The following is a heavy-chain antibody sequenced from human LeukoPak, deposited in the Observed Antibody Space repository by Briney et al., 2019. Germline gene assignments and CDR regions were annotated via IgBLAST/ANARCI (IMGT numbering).Heavy chain of an antibody. CDR3: ARGYYDSRGSIVFGY. V-gene: IGHV1-18*01. D-gene: IGHD3-22*01. Sequence: ASVTVPCKASGYTFTSYGISWVRQAPGQGLEWMGWISAYNGNTNYAQKLQGRVTMTTVTSTSTAYMELSSLRSEDTAVYYCARGYYDSRGSIVFGYWGQGTLVTVSS. CDR1: GYTFTSYG. J-gene: IGHJ4*02. CDR2: ISAYNGNT.